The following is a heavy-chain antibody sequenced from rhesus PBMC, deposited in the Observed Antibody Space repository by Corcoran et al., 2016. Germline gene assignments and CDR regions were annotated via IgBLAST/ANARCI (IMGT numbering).Heavy chain of an antibody. Sequence: QVQLQESGPGLVKPSETLSLTCAVSGGSISSNYWSWIRQPPGKGREWIGYIYGSSGSTYYNPSLKSRVTISTATSKIQFSLKLSSVTAADTAVYYCARGTIAAGLPLSFDYWGQGVLVTVSS. D-gene: IGHD6-13*01. CDR1: GGSISSNY. J-gene: IGHJ4*01. V-gene: IGHV4-160*01. CDR3: ARGTIAAGLPLSFDY. CDR2: IYGSSGST.